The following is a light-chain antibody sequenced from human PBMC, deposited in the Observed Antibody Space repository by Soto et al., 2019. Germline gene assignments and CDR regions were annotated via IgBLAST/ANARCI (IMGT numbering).Light chain of an antibody. CDR1: SSDVGAYNY. J-gene: IGLJ1*01. CDR2: DVS. V-gene: IGLV2-14*01. Sequence: QSALTQSGSVSGSPGQSITISCTGTSSDVGAYNYVSWYQQHPGKAPKLIIYDVSNRPSGVSNRFSGSKSGNTASLTISALQAEDEADYYCSSFTSSSTRVFGTGTKVTVL. CDR3: SSFTSSSTRV.